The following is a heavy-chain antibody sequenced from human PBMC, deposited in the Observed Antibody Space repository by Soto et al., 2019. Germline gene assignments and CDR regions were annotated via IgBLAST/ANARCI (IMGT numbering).Heavy chain of an antibody. D-gene: IGHD3-10*01. CDR3: ARGPRVRGVIITSWFDP. Sequence: QVQLVESGGGVVQPGRSLRLSCAASGFTFSSYGMHWVRQAPGKGLEWVAVIWYDGSNKYYADSVKGRFTISRDNSKNTLYLQMNSLRAEDTAVYYCARGPRVRGVIITSWFDPWGQGTLVTVSS. J-gene: IGHJ5*02. CDR2: IWYDGSNK. CDR1: GFTFSSYG. V-gene: IGHV3-33*01.